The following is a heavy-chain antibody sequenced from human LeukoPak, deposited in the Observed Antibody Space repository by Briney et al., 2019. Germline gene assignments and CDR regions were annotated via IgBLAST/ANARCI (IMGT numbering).Heavy chain of an antibody. V-gene: IGHV4-34*01. CDR2: INHSGST. Sequence: SETLSLTCAVYGGSFSGYYWSWIRQPPGKGLEWIGEINHSGSTNYNPSLKSRVTISVDTSKNQFSLKLSSVTAADTAVYYCARGGNCSSTSCYWNPFDYWGQGTLVTVSS. J-gene: IGHJ4*02. CDR1: GGSFSGYY. CDR3: ARGGNCSSTSCYWNPFDY. D-gene: IGHD2-2*01.